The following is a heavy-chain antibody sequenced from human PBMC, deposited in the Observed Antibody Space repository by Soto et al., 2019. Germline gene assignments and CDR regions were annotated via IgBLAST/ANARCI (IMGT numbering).Heavy chain of an antibody. Sequence: GGSLRLSCAASGFNFNTYAMSWVRQPTGKGLEWVSGISGGGGSIHYVDSVKGRFTISRDNSKNTLYLQMNSLRGEDTAVYYCAKGKSSNYVSHAFDVWGQGTMVTVSS. J-gene: IGHJ3*01. D-gene: IGHD3-10*02. CDR2: ISGGGGSI. V-gene: IGHV3-23*01. CDR1: GFNFNTYA. CDR3: AKGKSSNYVSHAFDV.